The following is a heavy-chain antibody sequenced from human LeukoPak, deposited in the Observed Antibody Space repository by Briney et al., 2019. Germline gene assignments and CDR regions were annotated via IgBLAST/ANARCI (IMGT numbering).Heavy chain of an antibody. D-gene: IGHD2/OR15-2a*01. Sequence: SETLSLTCTVSGYSISSGYYWGWIRQPPGKGLEWIGSIYHSGSTYYNPSLKSRVTISVDTSKNQFSLKLSSVTAAATAVYYCARGGQIGFDYWGQGTLVTVSS. CDR2: IYHSGST. CDR3: ARGGQIGFDY. V-gene: IGHV4-38-2*02. CDR1: GYSISSGYY. J-gene: IGHJ4*02.